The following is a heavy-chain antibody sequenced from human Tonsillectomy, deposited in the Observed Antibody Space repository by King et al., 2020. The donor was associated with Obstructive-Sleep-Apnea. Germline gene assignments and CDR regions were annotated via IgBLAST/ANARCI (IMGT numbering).Heavy chain of an antibody. Sequence: QLQESGPGLVKPSETLSLTCAVSGYFITSGYYWGWIRQPPGKGLEWIASIYHTGNTYYNPSLKSRVIMSLDTSKNQFSLKLTSVTAADTAVYYCTREMGELLGFDFWGQGTLVTVSS. D-gene: IGHD1-7*01. V-gene: IGHV4-38-2*02. J-gene: IGHJ4*02. CDR3: TREMGELLGFDF. CDR1: GYFITSGYY. CDR2: IYHTGNT.